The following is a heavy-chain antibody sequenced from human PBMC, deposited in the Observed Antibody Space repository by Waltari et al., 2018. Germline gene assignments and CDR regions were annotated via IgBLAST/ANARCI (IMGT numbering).Heavy chain of an antibody. V-gene: IGHV4-31*01. Sequence: QEHLQESGPGLLKPSQTLSLTCTVSGGSISSGGSYWSWIRQFPGRSLEFFGFIFYTGLTYYNPSLESLLTMSRDTSENHFSRRRTSVTAADMAVYYCARSNDFGSGSLPFDCFDIWGQGTVVTVAS. D-gene: IGHD3-10*01. J-gene: IGHJ3*02. CDR1: GGSISSGGSY. CDR3: ARSNDFGSGSLPFDCFDI. CDR2: IFYTGLT.